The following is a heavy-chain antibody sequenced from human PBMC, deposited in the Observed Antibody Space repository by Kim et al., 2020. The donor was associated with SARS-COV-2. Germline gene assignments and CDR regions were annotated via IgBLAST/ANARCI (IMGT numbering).Heavy chain of an antibody. CDR2: ISSSSSYT. J-gene: IGHJ4*02. Sequence: GGSLRLSCAASGFTFSDYYMSWIRQAPGKGLEWVSYISSSSSYTNYADSVKGRFTISRDNAKNSLYLQMNSLRAEDTAVYYCARVEYYYDSSGYSGVSAVDYWGQGTLVTVSS. V-gene: IGHV3-11*06. CDR1: GFTFSDYY. D-gene: IGHD3-22*01. CDR3: ARVEYYYDSSGYSGVSAVDY.